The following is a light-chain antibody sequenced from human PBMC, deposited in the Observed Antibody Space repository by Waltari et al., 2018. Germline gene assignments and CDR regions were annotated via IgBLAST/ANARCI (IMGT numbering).Light chain of an antibody. CDR1: SSNIGSNI. CDR2: TNN. Sequence: SVLTQPPSASGTPGQRVTISCSGSSSNIGSNIVNWYQQLPGTAPKLLIYTNNQRPAGFPDRFSGSKSGTSASLAISGLQSEDEADYHCAAWDDSLTAGVFGGGTKLTVL. J-gene: IGLJ3*02. CDR3: AAWDDSLTAGV. V-gene: IGLV1-44*01.